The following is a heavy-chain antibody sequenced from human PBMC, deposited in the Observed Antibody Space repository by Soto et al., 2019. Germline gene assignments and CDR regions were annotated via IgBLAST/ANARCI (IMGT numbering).Heavy chain of an antibody. CDR2: INPNSGGT. Sequence: ASVKVSCKASGYSFTGYYMHWVRQAPGQGLEWMGWINPNSGGTNYAQKFQGRVTMTRDTSISTAYMELSRLRFDDTAVYFCARQILLWFAGFDYWGQGPPVTVSS. CDR1: GYSFTGYY. V-gene: IGHV1-2*02. D-gene: IGHD3-10*01. CDR3: ARQILLWFAGFDY. J-gene: IGHJ4*02.